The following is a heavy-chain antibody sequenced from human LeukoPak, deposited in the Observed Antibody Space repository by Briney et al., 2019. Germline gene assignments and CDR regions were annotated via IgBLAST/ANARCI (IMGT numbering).Heavy chain of an antibody. CDR3: ASVMTTVTTDFDY. V-gene: IGHV1-2*02. J-gene: IGHJ4*02. CDR1: GYTFTGYY. D-gene: IGHD4-17*01. Sequence: ASVKVSCQPSGYTFTGYYMHWVRQAPGHGLEWMGWINPNSGGTNYAQCCQGRVTMTRDTSISTASMELSTLRPDDTAVYYCASVMTTVTTDFDYWGQGTLVTVSS. CDR2: INPNSGGT.